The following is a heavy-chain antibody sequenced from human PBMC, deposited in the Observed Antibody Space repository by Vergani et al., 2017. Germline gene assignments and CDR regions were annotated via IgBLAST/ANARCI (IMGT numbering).Heavy chain of an antibody. V-gene: IGHV5-51*01. Sequence: EVQLVQSGAEVKKPGESLKISCKGSGYSFTSYWIGWVRQMPGKGLEWMGIIYPGDSDTRYSPSFQGQVTISADKSISTAYLQWSSLKASDTAMFYCSRSAIGYGSSTRYSGRAFYIGGQGTMVTVSS. J-gene: IGHJ3*02. CDR3: SRSAIGYGSSTRYSGRAFYI. D-gene: IGHD2-2*01. CDR2: IYPGDSDT. CDR1: GYSFTSYW.